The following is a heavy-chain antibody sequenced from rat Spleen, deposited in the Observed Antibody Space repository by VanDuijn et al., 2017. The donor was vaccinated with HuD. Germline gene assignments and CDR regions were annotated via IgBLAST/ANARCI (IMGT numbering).Heavy chain of an antibody. J-gene: IGHJ2*01. D-gene: IGHD1-4*01. Sequence: QVQLKESGPALVQPSQTLSLTCTVSGFSLISSSVNWVRQPPGKGLEWIAERSTGGNTDYNSGLKSRLGISRDTSKSQVFLKMNSLQTEDTAIYFCVRERVPGFAFYFDYWGQGVMVTVSS. CDR2: RSTGGNT. V-gene: IGHV2-6*01. CDR3: VRERVPGFAFYFDY. CDR1: GFSLISSS.